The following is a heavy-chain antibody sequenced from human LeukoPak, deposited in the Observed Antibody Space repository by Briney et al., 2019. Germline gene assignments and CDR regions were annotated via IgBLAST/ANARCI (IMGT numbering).Heavy chain of an antibody. CDR3: AKAASGWYYDY. V-gene: IGHV3-23*01. J-gene: IGHJ4*02. CDR1: GFTFTNYA. CDR2: ISGNGAST. Sequence: GXSLRLSCAASGFTFTNYAMTWVPQAPGKGLECVSGISGNGASTYYADSVKGRFTISRDNRKNTLYLQMNSLRTEDTAVYYCAKAASGWYYDYWGQGTLVTVSS. D-gene: IGHD6-19*01.